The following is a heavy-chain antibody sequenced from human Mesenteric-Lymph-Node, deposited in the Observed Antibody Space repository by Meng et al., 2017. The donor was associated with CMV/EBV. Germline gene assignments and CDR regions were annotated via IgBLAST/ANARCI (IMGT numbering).Heavy chain of an antibody. CDR3: ARVVAARPPNDY. V-gene: IGHV3-7*01. CDR2: IKQDGNEE. D-gene: IGHD6-6*01. CDR1: RFTFSTYC. Sequence: GGSLRLSCTASRFTFSTYCMTWARQAPGKGLEWVANIKQDGNEEYYVDSVKGRFTISRDNAKNALYLQRNTLRAEDTAVYYCARVVAARPPNDYWGQGTLVTVSS. J-gene: IGHJ4*02.